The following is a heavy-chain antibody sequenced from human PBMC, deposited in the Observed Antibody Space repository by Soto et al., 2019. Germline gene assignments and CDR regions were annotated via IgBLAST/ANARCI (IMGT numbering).Heavy chain of an antibody. CDR2: INPTRGT. CDR1: TGSFTGHF. J-gene: IGHJ5*02. V-gene: IGHV4-34*01. CDR3: ATSNWFDP. Sequence: SETLSLTCAVNTGSFTGHFWGWIRQPPGKGLEWIGEINPTRGTNYNPSLKSRVAISIETSTIQFSLALSSVTAADTAVYYCATSNWFDPWGQGTLVTVSS.